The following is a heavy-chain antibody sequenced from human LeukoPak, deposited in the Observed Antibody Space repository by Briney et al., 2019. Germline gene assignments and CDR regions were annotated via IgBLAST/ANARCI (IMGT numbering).Heavy chain of an antibody. CDR2: INHSGST. Sequence: SETLSLTCTVSGGSISSYYWSWIRQPAGKGLEWIGEINHSGSTNYNPSLKSRVTISVDMSKNQFSLELTSVTAADTAVYYCARGPASGSNFAWFDPWGQGTLVTVSS. D-gene: IGHD3-10*01. CDR3: ARGPASGSNFAWFDP. CDR1: GGSISSYY. J-gene: IGHJ5*02. V-gene: IGHV4-34*01.